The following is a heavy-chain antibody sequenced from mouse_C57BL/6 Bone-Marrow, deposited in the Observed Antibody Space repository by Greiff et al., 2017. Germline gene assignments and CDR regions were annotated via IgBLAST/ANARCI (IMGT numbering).Heavy chain of an antibody. V-gene: IGHV1-77*01. J-gene: IGHJ4*01. Sequence: QVQLLQSGAELVKPGASVKISCKASGYTFTDYYINWVKPRPGQGLEWIGKIGPGSGSTYYNEKFKGQATLTADKSSSTDYMQLSSLTSEDSAVYFCAKPDSSGYICAMDYWGQGTSVTVSS. CDR2: IGPGSGST. CDR1: GYTFTDYY. CDR3: AKPDSSGYICAMDY. D-gene: IGHD3-2*02.